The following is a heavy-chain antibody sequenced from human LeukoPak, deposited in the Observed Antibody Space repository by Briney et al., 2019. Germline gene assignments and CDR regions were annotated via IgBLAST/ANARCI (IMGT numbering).Heavy chain of an antibody. D-gene: IGHD1-26*01. J-gene: IGHJ5*02. CDR1: GYTFTSYY. Sequence: ASVKVSCKASGYTFTSYYMHWVRQAPGQGLEWMGWISAYNGNTNYAQKLQGRVTMTTDTSTSTAYMELRSLRSGDTAVYYCARIRYSGSKLDWFDPWGQGTLVTVSS. CDR2: ISAYNGNT. CDR3: ARIRYSGSKLDWFDP. V-gene: IGHV1-18*04.